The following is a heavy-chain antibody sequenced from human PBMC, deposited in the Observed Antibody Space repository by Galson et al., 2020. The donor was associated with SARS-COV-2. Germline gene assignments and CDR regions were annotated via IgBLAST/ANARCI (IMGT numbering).Heavy chain of an antibody. Sequence: GESMKISCAASGFTFSTYAMSWVRQAPGKGLEWVSSISSTGGSTYYARSVKGRFTISRDNSKNTLYLHMNSLRAEDTAIFYCESTFDIWFGVNNDGFDVWGQGTMVTVSS. V-gene: IGHV3-23*01. CDR2: ISSTGGST. CDR3: ESTFDIWFGVNNDGFDV. J-gene: IGHJ3*01. CDR1: GFTFSTYA. D-gene: IGHD3-10*01.